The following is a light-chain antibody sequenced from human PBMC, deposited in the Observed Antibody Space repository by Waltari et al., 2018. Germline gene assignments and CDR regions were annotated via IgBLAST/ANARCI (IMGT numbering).Light chain of an antibody. J-gene: IGLJ1*01. CDR3: QSYDSLSDSYV. CDR2: DNY. V-gene: IGLV1-40*01. CDR1: SPNTAAASD. Sequence: HSVLTQPPSVSGAPGHRVTISCPGRSPNTAAASDVHWYQHLPRTAPKLLIYDNYNRPSGVADRFSASKSGTSASLAITGLQAEDEADYYCQSYDSLSDSYVFGTGTKVTVL.